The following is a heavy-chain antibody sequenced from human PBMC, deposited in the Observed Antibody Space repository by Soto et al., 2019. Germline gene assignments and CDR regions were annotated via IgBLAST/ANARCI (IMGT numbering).Heavy chain of an antibody. CDR2: ISRDGSYI. CDR1: GFTFSRHA. J-gene: IGHJ5*01. Sequence: GGSLRLSCAASGFTFSRHAIHWVRLTPGRGLEWVLAISRDGSYIYYTDSVKGRFTVSRDNSKNTVYVQMNRLIPDDTALYFCARTRNGGVADSFDSWGQGTRVTVSS. CDR3: ARTRNGGVADSFDS. V-gene: IGHV3-30*04. D-gene: IGHD3-3*01.